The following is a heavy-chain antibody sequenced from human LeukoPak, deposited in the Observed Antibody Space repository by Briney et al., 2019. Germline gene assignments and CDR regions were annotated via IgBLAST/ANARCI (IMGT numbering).Heavy chain of an antibody. J-gene: IGHJ3*02. Sequence: SETLSLTCAVYAESFSDYYWSWIRQPPGKGLEWIGEINHSGSTNYNPSLKARVTISLDTSGNQFSLKLNSVTAADTAVYYCAKSNGYGLVDIWGQGTMVTVSS. D-gene: IGHD3-10*01. CDR3: AKSNGYGLVDI. V-gene: IGHV4-34*01. CDR2: INHSGST. CDR1: AESFSDYY.